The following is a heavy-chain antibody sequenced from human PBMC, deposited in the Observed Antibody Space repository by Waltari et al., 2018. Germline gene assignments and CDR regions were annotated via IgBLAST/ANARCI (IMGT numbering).Heavy chain of an antibody. CDR1: GGTFSSYA. Sequence: QVQLVQSGAEVKKPGSSVKVSCKASGGTFSSYAISWVRQAPGQGLEWMGGIIPILGIANYAQKFQGRVTITADKSTSTAYMELSSLRSEDTAVYYCARGTLTTVTTANWFDPWGQGTLVTVSS. CDR2: IIPILGIA. D-gene: IGHD4-4*01. V-gene: IGHV1-69*10. CDR3: ARGTLTTVTTANWFDP. J-gene: IGHJ5*02.